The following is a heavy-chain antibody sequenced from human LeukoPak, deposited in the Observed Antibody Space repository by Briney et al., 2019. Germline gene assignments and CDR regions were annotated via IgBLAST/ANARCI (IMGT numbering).Heavy chain of an antibody. CDR2: IKQDGSEK. D-gene: IGHD3-22*01. V-gene: IGHV3-7*01. CDR1: GFTFSSYW. Sequence: GGSLRLSCAASGFTFSSYWMSWVRQAPGKGLERVANIKQDGSEKYYVDSVKGRFTISRDNAKSSLYLQMNSLRAEDTAVYYCARDWGYYDSSGYPHYWGQGTLVTVSS. J-gene: IGHJ4*02. CDR3: ARDWGYYDSSGYPHY.